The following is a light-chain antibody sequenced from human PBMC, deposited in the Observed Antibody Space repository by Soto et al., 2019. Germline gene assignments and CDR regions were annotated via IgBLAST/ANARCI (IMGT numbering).Light chain of an antibody. CDR1: SSNIGSNT. CDR3: AAWDDSLNYV. J-gene: IGLJ1*01. CDR2: SNN. V-gene: IGLV1-44*01. Sequence: QSVLTQPPSASGTPGQRVTISCSGSSSNIGSNTVNWYQQLPGTAPKLLIYSNNQRPSGVPDRFSGSKSGTSASLAISGLQSEDEADYDCAAWDDSLNYVFGTGTKLTVL.